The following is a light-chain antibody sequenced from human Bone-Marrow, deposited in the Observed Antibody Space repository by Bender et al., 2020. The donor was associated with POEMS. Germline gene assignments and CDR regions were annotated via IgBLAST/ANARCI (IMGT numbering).Light chain of an antibody. CDR1: KSNVGTNY. CDR2: RDD. V-gene: IGLV1-47*01. J-gene: IGLJ3*02. Sequence: QSVLTQPPSTPGTPGQTVTISCSGSKSNVGTNYVNWYQKLPRTAPKLLIYRDDKRPSRVPDRFFGSKSGTSASLAISGLQSEDEADYYCAVWDDSLNGWVFGGGTKLTVL. CDR3: AVWDDSLNGWV.